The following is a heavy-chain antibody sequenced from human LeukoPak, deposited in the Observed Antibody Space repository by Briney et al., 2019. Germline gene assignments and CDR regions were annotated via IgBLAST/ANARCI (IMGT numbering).Heavy chain of an antibody. CDR2: IYSDGSTT. J-gene: IGHJ3*01. Sequence: GGSLRLSRAASGFTFSTYWMPWVRQAPGKGLVWVSGIYSDGSTTSFADSVKGRFTISRDNAKNTLYLQMNSLRADDTAVYYCARGGVAGGFDLWGQGTMVTVSS. V-gene: IGHV3-74*01. CDR3: ARGGVAGGFDL. D-gene: IGHD2-8*01. CDR1: GFTFSTYW.